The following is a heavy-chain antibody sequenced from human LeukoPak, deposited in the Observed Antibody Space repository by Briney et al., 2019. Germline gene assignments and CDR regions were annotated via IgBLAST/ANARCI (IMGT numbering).Heavy chain of an antibody. Sequence: SQTVSLTCTVSGGSISSGDYYWSWIRQPPGKGLEWIGYIYYSGSTYYNPSLKSRVTISVDTSKNQFSLKLSSVTAADTAVYYCARGISLGIAAAGYRHWGQGTLVTVSS. CDR2: IYYSGST. CDR3: ARGISLGIAAAGYRH. J-gene: IGHJ4*02. V-gene: IGHV4-30-4*08. CDR1: GGSISSGDYY. D-gene: IGHD6-13*01.